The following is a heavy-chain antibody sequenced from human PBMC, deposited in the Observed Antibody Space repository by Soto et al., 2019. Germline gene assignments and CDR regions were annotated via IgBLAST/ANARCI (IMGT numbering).Heavy chain of an antibody. D-gene: IGHD4-17*01. CDR3: ARGPTTVITGAFDI. J-gene: IGHJ3*02. CDR2: IYYIGST. V-gene: IGHV4-31*03. Sequence: SETLSLTCSVSGGSISSGGYYWSWIRQHPGKGLEWIGYIYYIGSTYYNPSFKSRLIMSVDTSENQLSLRLSSVTAADTAVYYCARGPTTVITGAFDIWGQGTMVTVSS. CDR1: GGSISSGGYY.